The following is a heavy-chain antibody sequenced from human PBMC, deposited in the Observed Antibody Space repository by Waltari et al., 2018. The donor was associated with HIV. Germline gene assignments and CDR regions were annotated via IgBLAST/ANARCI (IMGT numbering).Heavy chain of an antibody. J-gene: IGHJ5*02. D-gene: IGHD4-17*01. CDR1: GFSFSGPA. CDR2: IRGKPNSYAT. CDR3: TKSVGDSARGWFDP. V-gene: IGHV3-73*01. Sequence: EVQLVESGGGLVQPGGSLKLSCAASGFSFSGPAMPGVRQASGKGLEWVGRIRGKPNSYATAYAESLKGRFTISRDDSKNTAYLQMNSLKTEDTAVYYCTKSVGDSARGWFDPWGQGTLVTVSS.